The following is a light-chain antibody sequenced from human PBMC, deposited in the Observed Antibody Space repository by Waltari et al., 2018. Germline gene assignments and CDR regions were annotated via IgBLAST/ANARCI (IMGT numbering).Light chain of an antibody. CDR3: QSYDTSLSVV. V-gene: IGLV1-40*01. J-gene: IGLJ2*01. Sequence: QSVLTQPPSVSGAPGQRVTISCTGRGSHTGAGYAVHWYQQLPGKAPKLLIYGTSTRPLGVPDRYFGSQSGTSASLAITGLQAEDEADYYCQSYDTSLSVVFGGGTKLTVL. CDR1: GSHTGAGYA. CDR2: GTS.